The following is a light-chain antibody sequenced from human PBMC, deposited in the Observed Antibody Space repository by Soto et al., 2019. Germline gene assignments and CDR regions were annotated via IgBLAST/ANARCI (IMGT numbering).Light chain of an antibody. J-gene: IGKJ5*01. CDR3: QKLHNFPLT. CDR2: AAS. Sequence: DIQLTQSPSFLSASVGDRVTITCRASQGISSSLAWYQQKPGEAPRLLIYAASTLQSGVPSRFSGSGYGTEFTLTISSLQPDDFASYYCQKLHNFPLTFGQGTRLDIK. V-gene: IGKV1-9*01. CDR1: QGISSS.